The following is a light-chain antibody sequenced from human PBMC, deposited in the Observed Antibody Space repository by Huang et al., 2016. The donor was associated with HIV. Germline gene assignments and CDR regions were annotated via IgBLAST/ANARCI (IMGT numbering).Light chain of an antibody. CDR3: QQYGSSLIT. J-gene: IGKJ5*01. V-gene: IGKV3-20*01. CDR1: QSVTSSY. CDR2: AAS. Sequence: ENVLTQSPGTLSLSPGERATLSCRASQSVTSSYLAWYQQSPGQAPRLLFYAASPRATGIPDRFSGSGSGTDFTLTISRLEPEDFAVYYCQQYGSSLITFGQGTRLEIK.